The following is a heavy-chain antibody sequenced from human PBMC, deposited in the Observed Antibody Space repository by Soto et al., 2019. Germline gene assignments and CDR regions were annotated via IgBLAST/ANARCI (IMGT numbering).Heavy chain of an antibody. CDR2: TYYRSKWYN. D-gene: IGHD4-17*01. V-gene: IGHV6-1*01. Sequence: SQTLSLTCAISGDSVSSNSAAWNWIRQSPSRGLEWLGRTYYRSKWYNDYAVSVKSRITINPDTSKNQFSLQLNSVTPEDTAVYYCARELAVIDYGDSTSYYYYYYMDVWGKGTTVTVSS. CDR1: GDSVSSNSAA. CDR3: ARELAVIDYGDSTSYYYYYYMDV. J-gene: IGHJ6*03.